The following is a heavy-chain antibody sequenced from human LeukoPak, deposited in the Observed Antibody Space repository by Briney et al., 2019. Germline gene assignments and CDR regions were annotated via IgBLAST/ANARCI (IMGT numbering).Heavy chain of an antibody. CDR3: ARDITGTTGAFDI. J-gene: IGHJ3*02. CDR2: ISYDGSNK. D-gene: IGHD1-7*01. CDR1: GFTFSSYA. Sequence: GGSLRLSCAASGFTFSSYAMHSVRQAPGKGLEWVAVISYDGSNKYYADSVKGRFTISRDNSKNTLYLQMNSLRAEDTAVYYCARDITGTTGAFDIWGQGTMVTVSS. V-gene: IGHV3-30-3*01.